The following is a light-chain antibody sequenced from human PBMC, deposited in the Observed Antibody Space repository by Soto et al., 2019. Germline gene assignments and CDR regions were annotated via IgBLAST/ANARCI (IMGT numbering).Light chain of an antibody. J-gene: IGKJ2*01. V-gene: IGKV1-33*01. CDR1: QDITNY. CDR2: DAS. CDR3: QQYDNLPPL. Sequence: DLQMTQSPSSLSASVGDRVTITCQASQDITNYLNWYQQKPGKAPKLLIYDASNLETGVPSRFSGRGSGTDFTFTISSLQPEDIATYYCQQYDNLPPLFGQGTKLEIK.